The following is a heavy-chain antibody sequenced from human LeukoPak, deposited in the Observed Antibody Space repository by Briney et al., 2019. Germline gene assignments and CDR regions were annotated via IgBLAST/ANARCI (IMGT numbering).Heavy chain of an antibody. Sequence: ASVKVSCKASGYTFTGYYMHWVRQAPGQGLEWMGWINPNSGGTNYAQKFQGWVTMTRDTSISTAYMELSRLRSDDTAVYYCARAPGRQQLVRGEFDPWGQGTLVTISS. CDR1: GYTFTGYY. J-gene: IGHJ5*02. CDR3: ARAPGRQQLVRGEFDP. V-gene: IGHV1-2*04. CDR2: INPNSGGT. D-gene: IGHD6-13*01.